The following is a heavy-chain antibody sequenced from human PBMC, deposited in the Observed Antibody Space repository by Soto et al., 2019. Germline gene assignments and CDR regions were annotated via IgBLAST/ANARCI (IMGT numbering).Heavy chain of an antibody. CDR3: ARAGLVVVAARRAFDI. J-gene: IGHJ3*02. Sequence: SETLSLTCTVSGGSISSGGYYWSWIRQHPGKGLEWIGYIYYSGSTYYNPSLKSRVTISVDTSKNQFSLKLSSVTAADTAVYYCARAGLVVVAARRAFDIWGQGTMVTVSS. V-gene: IGHV4-31*03. D-gene: IGHD2-15*01. CDR1: GGSISSGGYY. CDR2: IYYSGST.